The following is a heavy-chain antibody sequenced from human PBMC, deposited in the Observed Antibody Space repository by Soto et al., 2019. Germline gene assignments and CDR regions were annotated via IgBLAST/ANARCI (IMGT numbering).Heavy chain of an antibody. D-gene: IGHD5-18*01. CDR1: GFTFSSYG. CDR3: AKEMDTAMAATPYYYYGMDV. V-gene: IGHV3-30*18. Sequence: PGGSLRLSCAASGFTFSSYGMHWVRQAPGKGLEWVAVISYDGSSKYYADSVKGRFTISRDNSKNTLYLQMNSLRAEDTAVYYFAKEMDTAMAATPYYYYGMDVWGQGTTVTVSS. J-gene: IGHJ6*02. CDR2: ISYDGSSK.